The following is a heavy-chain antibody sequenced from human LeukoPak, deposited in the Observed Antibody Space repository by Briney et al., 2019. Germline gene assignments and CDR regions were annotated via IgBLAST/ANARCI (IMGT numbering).Heavy chain of an antibody. CDR2: FDPEDGET. D-gene: IGHD3-10*01. CDR1: GYTLTELS. Sequence: GASVKVSCKVSGYTLTELSMHWVRQAPGKGLEWMGGFDPEDGETIYAQKFQGRVTMTEDTSTDTAYMELSSLRSEDTAVYYCATPGSGSYYKWGLSAFDIWGQGTMVTVSS. CDR3: ATPGSGSYYKWGLSAFDI. V-gene: IGHV1-24*01. J-gene: IGHJ3*02.